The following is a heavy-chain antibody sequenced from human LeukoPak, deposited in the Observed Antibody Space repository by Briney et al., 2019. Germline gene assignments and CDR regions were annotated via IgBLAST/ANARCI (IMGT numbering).Heavy chain of an antibody. Sequence: GGSLRLSCGGSGFTFSNYAMSWVRQAPGKGLEWVSAISGSGGSTYYADSVKGRFTISRDNSKNTLYLQMNSLRAEDTAVYYCAKKGGYSSSSGIDYWGQGTLVTVSS. CDR1: GFTFSNYA. D-gene: IGHD6-6*01. J-gene: IGHJ4*02. CDR2: ISGSGGST. CDR3: AKKGGYSSSSGIDY. V-gene: IGHV3-23*01.